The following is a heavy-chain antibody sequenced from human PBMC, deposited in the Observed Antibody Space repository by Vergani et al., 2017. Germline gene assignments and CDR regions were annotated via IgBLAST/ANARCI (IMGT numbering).Heavy chain of an antibody. Sequence: VQLVQSGAEVKKPGASVKVSCKASGYTFTSYGISWVRQAPGQGLEGMGWISAYNGNTNYAQKLQGRVTMTTDTSTSTAYMELRSLRSDDTAVYYCARETPIRATGDYYYMDVWGKGTTVTVSS. J-gene: IGHJ6*03. V-gene: IGHV1-18*01. CDR3: ARETPIRATGDYYYMDV. CDR2: ISAYNGNT. CDR1: GYTFTSYG. D-gene: IGHD7-27*01.